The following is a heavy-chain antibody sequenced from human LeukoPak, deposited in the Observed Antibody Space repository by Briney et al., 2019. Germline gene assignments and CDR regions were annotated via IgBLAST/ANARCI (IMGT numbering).Heavy chain of an antibody. CDR3: ARIAAAGTSDYYYMEV. CDR2: IYPGDSDT. CDR1: GYSSTSYW. Sequence: GESLKISCKGSGYSSTSYWIGWVRQMPGKGLEWMGIIYPGDSDTRYSPSFQGQVTISADKSISTAYLQWSSLKASDTAMYYCARIAAAGTSDYYYMEVWGKGTTVTVSS. J-gene: IGHJ6*03. D-gene: IGHD6-13*01. V-gene: IGHV5-51*01.